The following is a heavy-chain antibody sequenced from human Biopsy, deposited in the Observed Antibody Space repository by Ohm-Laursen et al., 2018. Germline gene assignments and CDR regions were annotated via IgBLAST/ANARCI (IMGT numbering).Heavy chain of an antibody. Sequence: SSVKVSCKVSEYTLTELPMHWARQAPGQGLEWMGGIIPMFGTANYAQMFQGRVTISADESTSTSYMELSSLTTEDTAIYYCARGPHSGSHSCFDYWGRGTLVTVSS. V-gene: IGHV1-69*01. D-gene: IGHD1-26*01. J-gene: IGHJ4*02. CDR3: ARGPHSGSHSCFDY. CDR2: IIPMFGTA. CDR1: EYTLTELP.